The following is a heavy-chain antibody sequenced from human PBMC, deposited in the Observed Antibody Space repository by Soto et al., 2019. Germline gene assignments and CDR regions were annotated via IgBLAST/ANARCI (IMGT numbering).Heavy chain of an antibody. D-gene: IGHD3-22*01. Sequence: TNTVCGGNIRNTRWWRRVKKTPGKGLEWIGEIYHLGRTNYNPSLKSRVTLSIDKSNNQFSLTLTSVTAADTAVYFCARTGKFYYYDTSGLPFDLWGAGILVSGSS. CDR3: ARTGKFYYYDTSGLPFDL. CDR2: IYHLGRT. V-gene: IGHV4-4*01. J-gene: IGHJ5*02. CDR1: GGNIRNTRW.